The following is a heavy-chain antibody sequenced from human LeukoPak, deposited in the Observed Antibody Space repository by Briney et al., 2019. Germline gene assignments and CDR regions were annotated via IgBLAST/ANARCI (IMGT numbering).Heavy chain of an antibody. D-gene: IGHD6-19*01. J-gene: IGHJ4*02. CDR2: ISGSGGSA. Sequence: GGSLRLSCAASGFTFSSYAMSWVRQAPGKGLEWVSAISGSGGSAYYADSVKGRFTISRDNSKNTLYLQMDSLRAEDTAVYYCAKDVMYSSGWYYFDYWGQGTLVTVSS. CDR3: AKDVMYSSGWYYFDY. CDR1: GFTFSSYA. V-gene: IGHV3-23*01.